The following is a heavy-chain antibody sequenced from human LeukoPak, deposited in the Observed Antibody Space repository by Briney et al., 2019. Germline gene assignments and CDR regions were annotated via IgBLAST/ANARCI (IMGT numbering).Heavy chain of an antibody. CDR1: GGSISSSNY. V-gene: IGHV4-4*02. D-gene: IGHD3-22*01. Sequence: SETLSLTCAVSGGSISSSNYWSWIRQPPGKGLEWIGEINHSGSTNYNPSLKSRVTISVDTSKNQFSLKLSSVTAADTAVYYCARGSYYYDSSGPSRKEYYFDYWGQGTLVTVSS. J-gene: IGHJ4*02. CDR3: ARGSYYYDSSGPSRKEYYFDY. CDR2: INHSGST.